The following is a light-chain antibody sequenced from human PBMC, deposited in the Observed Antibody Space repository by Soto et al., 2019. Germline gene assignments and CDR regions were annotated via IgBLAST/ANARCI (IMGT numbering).Light chain of an antibody. CDR1: SSDVGGYNY. CDR2: EVS. CDR3: SSYAGSNNGEV. V-gene: IGLV2-8*01. J-gene: IGLJ2*01. Sequence: QSALTQPPSASGSPGQSVTISCTGTSSDVGGYNYVSWYQQHPGKAPKLMIYEVSKRPSGVPDRFSGSKSGNTASLTVSGLQAEDEADYYCSSYAGSNNGEVFGRGTKLTVL.